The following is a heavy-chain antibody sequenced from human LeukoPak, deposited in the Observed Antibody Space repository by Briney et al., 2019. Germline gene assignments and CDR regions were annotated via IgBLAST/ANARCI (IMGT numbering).Heavy chain of an antibody. V-gene: IGHV3-30*09. CDR2: ISYDGSNK. Sequence: GRSLRLSCAASGFTFSTSTMHWVRQAPGKGLEWVAVISYDGSNKFYADSVKGRFAISRDNSKNTLYLQMNSLRGYDSAVYYCARPLSNGYFHDSGGYYPYAMDVWGQGTTATVSS. CDR1: GFTFSTST. D-gene: IGHD3-22*01. CDR3: ARPLSNGYFHDSGGYYPYAMDV. J-gene: IGHJ6*02.